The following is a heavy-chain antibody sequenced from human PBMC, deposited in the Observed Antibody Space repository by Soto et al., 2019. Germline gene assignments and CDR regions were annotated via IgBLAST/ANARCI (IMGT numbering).Heavy chain of an antibody. CDR1: VYSFTSYW. CDR3: ARHPIGYDWGGYGSSWSVYYYYGMDV. CDR2: IDPSDSYT. Sequence: GESLKISCTCSVYSFTSYWISWVRQMPGKGLEWMGRIDPSDSYTNYSPSFQCHVTISADKSISTPYLQWSSLKASDTAMYYCARHPIGYDWGGYGSSWSVYYYYGMDVWGQGTTVTVSS. D-gene: IGHD6-13*01. J-gene: IGHJ6*02. V-gene: IGHV5-10-1*01.